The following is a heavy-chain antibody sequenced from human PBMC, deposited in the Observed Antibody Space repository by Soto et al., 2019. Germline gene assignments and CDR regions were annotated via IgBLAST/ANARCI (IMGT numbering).Heavy chain of an antibody. D-gene: IGHD2-15*01. Sequence: GGSLRLSCAASGFIFSSYSMNWVRQTPGKGLEWVSSVSRTSTYIYYADSVRGRFTISRDNAKNSLYLQMNGLRAEDTAVYYCARSPQGWDAFDIWGQGTMVTVSS. CDR2: VSRTSTYI. CDR1: GFIFSSYS. J-gene: IGHJ3*02. V-gene: IGHV3-21*01. CDR3: ARSPQGWDAFDI.